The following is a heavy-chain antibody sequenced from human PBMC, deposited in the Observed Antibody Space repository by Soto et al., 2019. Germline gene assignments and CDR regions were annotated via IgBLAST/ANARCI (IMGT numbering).Heavy chain of an antibody. CDR3: TTGQRPLRFLEWLSRYYFDY. D-gene: IGHD3-3*01. J-gene: IGHJ4*02. CDR1: GYTLTESS. Sequence: ASVKVSCKVSGYTLTESSLHWVRQAPGKGLEWMGGFDPEDGETIYAQKFQGRVTMTEDTSTDTAYMELSSLRSEDTAVYYCTTGQRPLRFLEWLSRYYFDYWGQGTLVTVSS. V-gene: IGHV1-24*01. CDR2: FDPEDGET.